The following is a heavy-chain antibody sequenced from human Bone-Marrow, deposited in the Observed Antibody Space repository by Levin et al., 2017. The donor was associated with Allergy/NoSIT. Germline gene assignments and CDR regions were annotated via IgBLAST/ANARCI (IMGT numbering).Heavy chain of an antibody. V-gene: IGHV1-2*02. D-gene: IGHD3-22*01. CDR1: GYTFTDYY. J-gene: IGHJ3*02. CDR3: ARDPDYYDRAFDI. Sequence: ASVKVSCKASGYTFTDYYMNWVRQAPGQGLEWMGWINPNSGGTNYAQEFQGRVTMTRDTSISTAYMELTRLRSDDTAVYYCARDPDYYDRAFDIWGQGKMVTVSS. CDR2: INPNSGGT.